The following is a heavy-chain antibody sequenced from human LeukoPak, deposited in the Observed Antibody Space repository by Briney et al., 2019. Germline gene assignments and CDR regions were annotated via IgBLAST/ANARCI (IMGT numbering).Heavy chain of an antibody. CDR1: GYTFTSYG. J-gene: IGHJ6*02. V-gene: IGHV1-18*01. CDR3: ARDRLDVPYYDFWSGYSNYYYGMDV. CDR2: ISAYNGNT. Sequence: ASVKVSCKASGYTFTSYGISWVRQAPGQGLEWMGWISAYNGNTNYAQKLQGRVTMTTDTSTSTAYVELRSLRSDDTAVYYCARDRLDVPYYDFWSGYSNYYYGMDVWGQGTTVTVSS. D-gene: IGHD3-3*01.